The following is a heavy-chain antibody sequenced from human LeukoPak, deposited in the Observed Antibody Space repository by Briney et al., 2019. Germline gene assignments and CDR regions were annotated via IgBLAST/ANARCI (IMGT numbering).Heavy chain of an antibody. CDR3: ARDYGDSAEYFQH. CDR1: GFTFSSYW. CDR2: INSDGSST. V-gene: IGHV3-74*01. D-gene: IGHD4-17*01. J-gene: IGHJ1*01. Sequence: GGSLRLSCAASGFTFSSYWMHWVRHAPGKGRVWVSRINSDGSSTIYADSVKGRFTISRDKAKNTLYRQMNSERAGERAVYYCARDYGDSAEYFQHWGQGTLVTVSS.